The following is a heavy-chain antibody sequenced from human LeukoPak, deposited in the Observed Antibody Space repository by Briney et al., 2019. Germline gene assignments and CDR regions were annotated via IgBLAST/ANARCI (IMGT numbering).Heavy chain of an antibody. J-gene: IGHJ6*03. V-gene: IGHV4-39*01. CDR3: ARHACSTSCYYYYYYYYMDV. CDR2: IYYSGST. Sequence: PSETLSLTCTVSGGSISSSSYYWGWIRQPPGKGLEWIGSIYYSGSTYYNPSLKSRVTISVDTSKNQFSLKLSSVTAADTAVYYCARHACSTSCYYYYYYYYMDVWGKGTTVTVSS. CDR1: GGSISSSSYY. D-gene: IGHD2-2*01.